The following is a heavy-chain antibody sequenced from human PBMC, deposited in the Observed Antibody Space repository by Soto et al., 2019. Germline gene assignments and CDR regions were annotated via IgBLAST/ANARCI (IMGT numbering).Heavy chain of an antibody. J-gene: IGHJ6*02. CDR3: ARDLWGYCGTDCYPLDV. D-gene: IGHD2-21*02. CDR2: MYNTGST. Sequence: QVQMQESGPGLVKPSETLSLNCTVSGGTISRYYWSWIRQPPGKGLEWIGYMYNTGSTVYNPSFKSRVTISVDTSKNQFSLKLNSVTAADTAVYYCARDLWGYCGTDCYPLDVWGQGTTVTVSS. V-gene: IGHV4-59*01. CDR1: GGTISRYY.